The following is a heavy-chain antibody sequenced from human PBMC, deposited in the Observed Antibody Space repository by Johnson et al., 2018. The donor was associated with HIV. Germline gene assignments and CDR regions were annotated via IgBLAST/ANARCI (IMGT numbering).Heavy chain of an antibody. CDR2: ISYDGSNK. V-gene: IGHV3-30*04. J-gene: IGHJ3*02. D-gene: IGHD6-25*01. CDR3: ARRIAAADDAFDI. Sequence: QVQLVESGGGVVQPGRSLRLSCAASGFTFSSYAMHWVRQAPGKGLEWVAVISYDGSNKYYADSVKGRFTISRDNSKNTLYLQMNSPRAEDTAMYYCARRIAAADDAFDIWGHGTMVTVSS. CDR1: GFTFSSYA.